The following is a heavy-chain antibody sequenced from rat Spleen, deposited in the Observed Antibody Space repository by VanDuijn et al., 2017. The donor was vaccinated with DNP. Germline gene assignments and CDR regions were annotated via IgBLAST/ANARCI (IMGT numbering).Heavy chain of an antibody. Sequence: EVQLVESDGGLVQPGRSLKLSCAVSGFTFSDYYMAWVRQAPAKGLEWVATISYNGGTPYYRDSVKGRFTISRDNTQSTLYLQMDSLRSEDTATYYCAGRPPPTRGPFDYWGQGVTVTVSS. V-gene: IGHV5-7*01. CDR2: ISYNGGTP. J-gene: IGHJ2*01. D-gene: IGHD1-4*01. CDR3: AGRPPPTRGPFDY. CDR1: GFTFSDYY.